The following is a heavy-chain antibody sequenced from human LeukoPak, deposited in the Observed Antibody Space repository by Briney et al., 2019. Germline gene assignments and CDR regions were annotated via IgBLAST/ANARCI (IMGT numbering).Heavy chain of an antibody. V-gene: IGHV1-18*01. CDR1: GYTFTSYG. CDR3: ASRLYCSNTRCRNFPFAY. D-gene: IGHD2-2*01. CDR2: ISAYNGNT. Sequence: GASVKVSCKASGYTFTSYGISWVRQAPGQGLEWMGWISAYNGNTNYAQKLQGRVTMTTDTSTSTAYMELSSLRSEDTAIYYCASRLYCSNTRCRNFPFAYWGQGTLVTVSS. J-gene: IGHJ4*02.